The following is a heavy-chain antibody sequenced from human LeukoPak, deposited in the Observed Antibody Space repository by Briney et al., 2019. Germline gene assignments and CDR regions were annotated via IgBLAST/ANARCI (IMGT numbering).Heavy chain of an antibody. V-gene: IGHV3-23*01. CDR3: AKGRLYSYDPYYFDY. CDR1: GFTFSSYV. J-gene: IGHJ4*02. D-gene: IGHD5-18*01. Sequence: GGSLRLSCAASGFTFSSYVMTWARQAPGKGLEWVSAISGSGGSTYYADSVKGRFTISRDNSKNTLYLQMNSLRAEDTAVYYCAKGRLYSYDPYYFDYWGQGTLVTVSS. CDR2: ISGSGGST.